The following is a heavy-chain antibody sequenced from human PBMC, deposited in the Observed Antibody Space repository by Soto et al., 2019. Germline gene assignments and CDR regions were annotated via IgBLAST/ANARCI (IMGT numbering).Heavy chain of an antibody. CDR1: GYSISSGYY. Sequence: SETLSLTCAVSGYSISSGYYWGWIRQPPGKGLEWIGSIYHSGSTYYNPSLKSRVTISVDTSKNQFSLKLSSVTAADTAVYYCARDLTRYNWFDPWGQGTLVTV. D-gene: IGHD7-27*01. CDR3: ARDLTRYNWFDP. CDR2: IYHSGST. V-gene: IGHV4-38-2*02. J-gene: IGHJ5*02.